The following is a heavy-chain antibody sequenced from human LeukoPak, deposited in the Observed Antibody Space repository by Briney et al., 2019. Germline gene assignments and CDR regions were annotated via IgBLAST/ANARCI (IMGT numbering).Heavy chain of an antibody. Sequence: GGSLRLSCAASGFIFSRYWMSWVRQVPGKELEWVANIRQDGSEKYYVDSVKGRFTVSRDNAKNSLYLQMNSLRGEDTALYYCARDIDRYYADYWGQGTLVIVSS. CDR2: IRQDGSEK. J-gene: IGHJ4*02. CDR1: GFIFSRYW. CDR3: ARDIDRYYADY. D-gene: IGHD2-21*01. V-gene: IGHV3-7*01.